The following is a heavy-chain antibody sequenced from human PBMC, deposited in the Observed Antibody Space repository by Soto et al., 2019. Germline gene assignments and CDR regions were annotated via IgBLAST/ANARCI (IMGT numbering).Heavy chain of an antibody. CDR3: ATDTAMVRDFDY. V-gene: IGHV3-30-3*01. CDR1: GFTFSSYA. Sequence: PGGSLRLSCAASGFTFSSYAMHWVRQAPGKGLEWVAVISYDGSNKYYADSVKGRFTISRDNSKNTLYLQMNSLRAEDTAVYYCATDTAMVRDFDYWGQGTLVTVSS. CDR2: ISYDGSNK. J-gene: IGHJ4*02. D-gene: IGHD5-18*01.